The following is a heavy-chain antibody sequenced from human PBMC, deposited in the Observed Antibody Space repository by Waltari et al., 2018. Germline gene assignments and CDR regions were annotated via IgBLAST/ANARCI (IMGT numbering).Heavy chain of an antibody. J-gene: IGHJ3*02. D-gene: IGHD6-13*01. CDR1: GFTFSSYS. CDR2: ISSSSSYI. CDR3: ARESPTQYSSSWYDAFDI. V-gene: IGHV3-21*01. Sequence: EVQLVESGGGLVKPGGSLRLSCAASGFTFSSYSMNWVRQAPGKGLEWVSSISSSSSYIYYADSVKGRFTISRDNAKNSLYLQMNSLRAEDTAVYYCARESPTQYSSSWYDAFDIWGQGTMVTVSS.